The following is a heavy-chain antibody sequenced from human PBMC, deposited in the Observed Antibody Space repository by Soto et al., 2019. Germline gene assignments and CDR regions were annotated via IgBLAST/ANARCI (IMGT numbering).Heavy chain of an antibody. J-gene: IGHJ5*02. CDR3: VHRLLPNWFDP. CDR1: GFSLTTSGVG. V-gene: IGHV2-5*02. CDR2: IYWDDDK. Sequence: QITLKESGPTLVKPTQTLTLTCTFSGFSLTTSGVGVGWIRQPPGKAPEWLALIYWDDDKRYSPSLESRLTITKETSKNQVVLTMTNMDPVDTATYYCVHRLLPNWFDPWGQGTLVTVSS.